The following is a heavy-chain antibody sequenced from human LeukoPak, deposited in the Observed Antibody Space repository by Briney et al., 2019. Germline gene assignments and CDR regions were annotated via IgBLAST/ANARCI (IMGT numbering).Heavy chain of an antibody. CDR1: GFTFSSYE. D-gene: IGHD3-10*01. CDR2: ISSSGSTI. J-gene: IGHJ4*02. CDR3: ARTYGSGSYFDY. Sequence: GGSLRLSCAASGFTFSSYEMNWVRQAPGKGPEWVSYISSSGSTIYYADSVKGRFTISRDNAKNSLYLQMNSLRAEDTAVYYCARTYGSGSYFDYWGQGTLVTVSS. V-gene: IGHV3-48*03.